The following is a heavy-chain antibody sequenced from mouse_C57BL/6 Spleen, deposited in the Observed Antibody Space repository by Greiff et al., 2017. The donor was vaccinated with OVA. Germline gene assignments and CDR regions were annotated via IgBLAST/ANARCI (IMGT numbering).Heavy chain of an antibody. CDR2: IDPSDSET. CDR1: GYTFTSYW. Sequence: QVQLKQPGAELVRPGSSVKLSCKASGYTFTSYWMHWVKQRPIQGLEWIGNIDPSDSETHYNQKFKDKATLTVDKSSSTAYMQLSSLTSEDSAVYYCARSPTYGNYLYYFDYWGQGTTLTVSS. D-gene: IGHD2-1*01. J-gene: IGHJ2*01. CDR3: ARSPTYGNYLYYFDY. V-gene: IGHV1-52*01.